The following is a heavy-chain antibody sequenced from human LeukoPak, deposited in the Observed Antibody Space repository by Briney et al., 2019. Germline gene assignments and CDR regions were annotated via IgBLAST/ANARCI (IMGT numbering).Heavy chain of an antibody. Sequence: PGGSLRLSCAASGYTFSSYSINWVRQAPGKGLEWVSAISGSGGSTYYADSVKGRFTISRDNSKNTLYLQMNSLRAEDTAVYYCAKDSSSSPFDYWGQGTLVTVSS. D-gene: IGHD6-13*01. CDR3: AKDSSSSPFDY. J-gene: IGHJ4*02. V-gene: IGHV3-23*01. CDR2: ISGSGGST. CDR1: GYTFSSYS.